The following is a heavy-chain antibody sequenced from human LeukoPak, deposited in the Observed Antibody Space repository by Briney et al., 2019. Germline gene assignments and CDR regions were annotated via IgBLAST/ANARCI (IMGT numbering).Heavy chain of an antibody. J-gene: IGHJ4*02. CDR2: VDPSDSYT. CDR1: GYNFTSYW. Sequence: GESLKISCKGFGYNFTSYWISWVRQMPGKGLEWMGRVDPSDSYTNYSPSFQGHVTISADKSITTAYLQWSSLKVSDTAMYYCARLRDGSIDYWGQGTLVTVSS. CDR3: ARLRDGSIDY. V-gene: IGHV5-10-1*01.